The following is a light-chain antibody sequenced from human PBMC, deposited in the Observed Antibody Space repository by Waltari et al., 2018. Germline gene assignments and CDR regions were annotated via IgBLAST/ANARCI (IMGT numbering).Light chain of an antibody. J-gene: IGLJ3*02. V-gene: IGLV6-57*04. Sequence: NFMLTQPHSVSESPGKTEIMSCTRSSGSTASNYVQWYQPRPGSAPTSVIYEDSQRPSGVRDRFSGSIDSSSNSASLTISGLKTEDEPDYCCQSFDDNEKVFGGGTKVTVL. CDR1: SGSTASNY. CDR3: QSFDDNEKV. CDR2: EDS.